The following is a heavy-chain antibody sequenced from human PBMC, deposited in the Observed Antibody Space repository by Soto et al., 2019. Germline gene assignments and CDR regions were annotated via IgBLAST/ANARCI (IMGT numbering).Heavy chain of an antibody. CDR3: VREMYGGDCNY. J-gene: IGHJ4*02. Sequence: QVQLVQSGSEVEKPGASVKVSCKASGYPFIDYGIHWVRQARGQGLEWMGMISTGNGDTNRPQRFRDRFTLTRETSTSTVYMELGGLRSDDTAMDYCVREMYGGDCNYWGQGTLVIVST. CDR2: ISTGNGDT. V-gene: IGHV1-46*01. CDR1: GYPFIDYG. D-gene: IGHD2-21*02.